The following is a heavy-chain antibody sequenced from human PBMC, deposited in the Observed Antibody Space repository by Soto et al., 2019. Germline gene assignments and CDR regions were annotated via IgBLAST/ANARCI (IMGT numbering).Heavy chain of an antibody. CDR2: ISSGSSYI. D-gene: IGHD2-2*01. CDR3: AREEHPSKCVY. Sequence: GGSLRLSCAASGFTFSSYSMNWVRQAPVKGLEWVSSISSGSSYIYYADSVKGRFTISRDNAKNSLYLQMNSLRADDTAVYYCAREEHPSKCVYWGQGTMVTVSS. CDR1: GFTFSSYS. J-gene: IGHJ4*02. V-gene: IGHV3-21*01.